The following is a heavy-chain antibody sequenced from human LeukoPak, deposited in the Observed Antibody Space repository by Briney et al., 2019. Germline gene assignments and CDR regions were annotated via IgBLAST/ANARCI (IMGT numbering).Heavy chain of an antibody. V-gene: IGHV3-30*04. Sequence: PGGSLRLSCAASGFTFSSYAMHWVRQAPGKGLEWVAVISYDGSNKYYADSVKGRFTISRDNSRNTLYLQMNSLRAEDTAVYYCARDHRGGVGSSRWFDYWGQGTLVTASS. J-gene: IGHJ4*02. D-gene: IGHD1-26*01. CDR3: ARDHRGGVGSSRWFDY. CDR2: ISYDGSNK. CDR1: GFTFSSYA.